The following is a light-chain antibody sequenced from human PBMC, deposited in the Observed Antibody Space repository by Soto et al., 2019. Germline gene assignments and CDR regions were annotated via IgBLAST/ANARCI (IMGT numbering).Light chain of an antibody. CDR3: QSYDSSLSGLYG. CDR1: SSNIGAGYD. Sequence: QSVLTQPPSVSGAPGQRVTISCTGSSSNIGAGYDVHWYQQLPGTAPKLLIYGNSNRPSGVPDRFSGSKSGTSASLAITALQAEAETDYYCQSYDSSLSGLYGFRTGTKVTVL. CDR2: GNS. J-gene: IGLJ1*01. V-gene: IGLV1-40*01.